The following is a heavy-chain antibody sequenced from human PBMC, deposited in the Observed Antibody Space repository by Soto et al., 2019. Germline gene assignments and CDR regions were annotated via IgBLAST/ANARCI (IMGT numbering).Heavy chain of an antibody. CDR3: ARDGATQMSRPWYFDL. V-gene: IGHV3-30-3*01. CDR2: VSYDGNNQ. Sequence: QVQLVESGGGVVQPGRSLRLSCAASGFTFSNYAMHWVRQAPGKGLEWVAIVSYDGNNQYYADSVKGRFTISRDNSENRLYLQMNSLRAEDTAVYYCARDGATQMSRPWYFDLWSRGTLVTVSS. CDR1: GFTFSNYA. J-gene: IGHJ2*01.